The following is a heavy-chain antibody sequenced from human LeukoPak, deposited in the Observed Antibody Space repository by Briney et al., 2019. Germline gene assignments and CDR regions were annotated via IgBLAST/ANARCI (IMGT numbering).Heavy chain of an antibody. CDR3: ARDPILVRGYFDY. CDR1: GFTFSNAY. V-gene: IGHV3-30-3*01. J-gene: IGHJ4*02. Sequence: GGSLRLSCAASGFTFSNAYMNWVRQAPGKGLEWVALISFDGSNKYYADSVTGRFTISRDNSENTLHLQMNSLRPEDTAIYYCARDPILVRGYFDYWGQGTLVTVSS. D-gene: IGHD3-10*01. CDR2: ISFDGSNK.